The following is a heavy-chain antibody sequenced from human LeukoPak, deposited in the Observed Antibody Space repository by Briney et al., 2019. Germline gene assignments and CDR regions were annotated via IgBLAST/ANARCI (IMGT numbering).Heavy chain of an antibody. V-gene: IGHV3-74*01. CDR2: VTSDGSST. CDR3: AREDGGFDY. CDR1: GFTFSGYW. J-gene: IGHJ4*02. D-gene: IGHD4-23*01. Sequence: PGGSLRLSCAASGFTFSGYWIHWVRQAPGKGLVWVSRVTSDGSSTSYADSVKGRFTISRDNAKNTLYLQMNSLRVEDTAVYYCAREDGGFDYWGQGTLVTVSS.